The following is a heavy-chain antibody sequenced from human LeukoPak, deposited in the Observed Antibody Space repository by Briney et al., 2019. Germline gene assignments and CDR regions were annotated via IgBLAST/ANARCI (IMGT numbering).Heavy chain of an antibody. CDR1: GFTFSSYG. CDR2: ISYDGSNK. V-gene: IGHV3-30*18. CDR3: AKDQLRYFGSFPPTLEY. J-gene: IGHJ4*02. Sequence: GGSLRLSCAASGFTFSSYGMHWVRQAPGKGLEWVAVISYDGSNKYYADSVKGRFTISRDNSKNTLYLQMNSLRAEDTAVYYCAKDQLRYFGSFPPTLEYWGQGTLVTVSS. D-gene: IGHD3-9*01.